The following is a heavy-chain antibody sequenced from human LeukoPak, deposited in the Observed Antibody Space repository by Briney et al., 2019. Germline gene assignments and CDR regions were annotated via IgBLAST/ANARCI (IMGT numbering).Heavy chain of an antibody. J-gene: IGHJ4*02. V-gene: IGHV1-18*01. CDR3: ARGRDWNYAFEY. Sequence: GASVKVSCKASGYTFTTYGISWVRQAPGQGLEWMGWISTYNGNTKYTQKFQGRVTMTTDTSSSTACMELRSLRSEDTAVYYCARGRDWNYAFEYWGQGTLVTVSS. D-gene: IGHD1-7*01. CDR2: ISTYNGNT. CDR1: GYTFTTYG.